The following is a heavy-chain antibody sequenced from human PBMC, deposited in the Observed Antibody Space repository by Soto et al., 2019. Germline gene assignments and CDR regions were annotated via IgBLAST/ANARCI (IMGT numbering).Heavy chain of an antibody. J-gene: IGHJ4*02. Sequence: QVHQQQWGAGLLKPSETLSLTCAVNGGAFNGYYWTWIRQSPGKGLQWIGEINHSGTVDYNPSLKSRVTFSIDTSKKQFSLTLTSVTAADTAVYYCARAGAALVRGSIGGFDYWGQGTLVTVSS. CDR1: GGAFNGYY. D-gene: IGHD3-10*01. CDR3: ARAGAALVRGSIGGFDY. CDR2: INHSGTV. V-gene: IGHV4-34*01.